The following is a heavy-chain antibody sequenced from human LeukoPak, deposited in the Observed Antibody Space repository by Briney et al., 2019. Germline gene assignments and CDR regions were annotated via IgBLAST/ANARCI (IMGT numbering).Heavy chain of an antibody. CDR2: IYPGDSDI. D-gene: IGHD3-10*01. Sequence: GESLKISFKASGYRFTSHWIGWVRPMPGKGLGWMGIIYPGDSDIRYSPSFQGQVTISADKSIRTAYLQWSSLKASDTAMYYCARQRDRGVSYFDYWGQGTLVTVSS. CDR1: GYRFTSHW. CDR3: ARQRDRGVSYFDY. J-gene: IGHJ4*02. V-gene: IGHV5-51*01.